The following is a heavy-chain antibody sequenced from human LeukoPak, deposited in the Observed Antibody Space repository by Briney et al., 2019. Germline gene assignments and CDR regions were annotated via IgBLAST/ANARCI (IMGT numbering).Heavy chain of an antibody. Sequence: KASETLSLTCAVYGGSFSGYYWSWIRQPPGKGLEWIGEINHSGSTNYNPSLKSRVTISVDTSKNQFSLKLSSVTAADTAVYYCARDPNYYDSSGYYLYWGQGTLVTVSS. CDR3: ARDPNYYDSSGYYLY. CDR1: GGSFSGYY. D-gene: IGHD3-22*01. J-gene: IGHJ4*02. CDR2: INHSGST. V-gene: IGHV4-34*01.